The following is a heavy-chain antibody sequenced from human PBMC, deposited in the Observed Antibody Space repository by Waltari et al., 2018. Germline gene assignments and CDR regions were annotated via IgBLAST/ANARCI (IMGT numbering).Heavy chain of an antibody. CDR2: INSDGSST. V-gene: IGHV3-74*01. Sequence: EVQLVESGGDLVQPGGSLRLSCAASGFTFSSYWMHWVRQAPGKGLVWVSRINSDGSSTSYADSVKGRFTISRDNAKNTLYLQMNSLRAEDTAVYYCAREYYDFWSGPSPHFDYWGQGTLVTVSS. D-gene: IGHD3-3*01. CDR1: GFTFSSYW. J-gene: IGHJ4*02. CDR3: AREYYDFWSGPSPHFDY.